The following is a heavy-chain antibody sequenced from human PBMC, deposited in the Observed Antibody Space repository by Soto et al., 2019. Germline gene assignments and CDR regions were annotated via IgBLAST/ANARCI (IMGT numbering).Heavy chain of an antibody. J-gene: IGHJ6*02. D-gene: IGHD3-3*02. CDR1: GFTFISHW. V-gene: IGHV3-74*01. CDR2: IDVGGNNR. Sequence: EVQLVESGGGLVQPGGSLRLSCAASGFTFISHWIHWVRQTPGKGLVWVSRIDVGGNNRNYADSVKGRFTISRDNAKNTVYLQMNSLRAADTAVYYCVRGIYRKFGMDVWGQGTTV. CDR3: VRGIYRKFGMDV.